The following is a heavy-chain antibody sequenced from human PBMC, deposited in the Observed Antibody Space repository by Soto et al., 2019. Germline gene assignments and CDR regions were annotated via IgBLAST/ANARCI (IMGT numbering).Heavy chain of an antibody. Sequence: PSETPSLTCTVSGGSISSYYWSWIRQHPGKGLEWIGYIYYSGSTYYNPSLKSRVTISVDTSKNQFSLKLSSVTAADTAVYYCARAPIDYDILMAYFDYWGQGTLVTVSS. CDR3: ARAPIDYDILMAYFDY. D-gene: IGHD3-9*01. CDR1: GGSISSYY. J-gene: IGHJ4*02. V-gene: IGHV4-59*06. CDR2: IYYSGST.